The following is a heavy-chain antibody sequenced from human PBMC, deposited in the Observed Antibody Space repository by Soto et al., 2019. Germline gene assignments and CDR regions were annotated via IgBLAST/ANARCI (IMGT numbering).Heavy chain of an antibody. D-gene: IGHD6-13*01. CDR2: IDYSGST. CDR3: ARVGGIAAAGTVMDV. CDR1: GGSISSGGSY. Sequence: QVQLQESGPGLVKPSQTLSLTCTVSGGSISSGGSYWSGIRQHPEKGLEWIGYIDYSGSTYYNQSLKRRVTISVDTSKNQFSLQLSSVTAADTAVYYCARVGGIAAAGTVMDVWGQGTTVTVSS. V-gene: IGHV4-31*03. J-gene: IGHJ6*02.